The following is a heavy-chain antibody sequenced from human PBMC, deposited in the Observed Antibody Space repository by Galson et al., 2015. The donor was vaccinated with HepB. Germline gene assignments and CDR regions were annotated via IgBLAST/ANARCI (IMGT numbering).Heavy chain of an antibody. V-gene: IGHV3-13*01. CDR3: ARELRDTYAFDI. J-gene: IGHJ3*02. Sequence: SLRLSCAASGFSFSVYDMHWVRQATGEGLEWVSAIGSAGDTYYVASVKGRFTTSRENAKNSLYLQMNSLRPGDTAVYFCARELRDTYAFDIWGQGTMVTVSS. CDR1: GFSFSVYD. D-gene: IGHD2-8*01. CDR2: IGSAGDT.